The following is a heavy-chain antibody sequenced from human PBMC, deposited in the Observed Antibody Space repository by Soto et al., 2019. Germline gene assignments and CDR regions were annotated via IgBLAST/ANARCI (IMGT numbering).Heavy chain of an antibody. Sequence: GGSLRLSCAASGFTFSTYYLNWVRQAPGKGLEWVAHIKQDGSETYYVDSVRGRFTISRDNAKNSLYLQMNSLRAEDTAVYYCARGVIWGKGTTVTVSS. CDR1: GFTFSTYY. CDR2: IKQDGSET. J-gene: IGHJ6*04. V-gene: IGHV3-7*01. CDR3: ARGVI.